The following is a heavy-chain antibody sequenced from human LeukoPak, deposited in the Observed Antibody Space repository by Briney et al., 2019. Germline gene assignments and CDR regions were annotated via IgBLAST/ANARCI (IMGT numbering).Heavy chain of an antibody. Sequence: SETLSLTCTVSGGSISSSSYYWGWIRQPPGKGLEWIGSIYYSGSTYYNPSLKSRVTISVDTPKNQFSLKLSSVTAADTAVYYCAREQLSTGWFDPWGQGTLVIVSS. CDR1: GGSISSSSYY. J-gene: IGHJ5*02. D-gene: IGHD5-18*01. V-gene: IGHV4-39*07. CDR2: IYYSGST. CDR3: AREQLSTGWFDP.